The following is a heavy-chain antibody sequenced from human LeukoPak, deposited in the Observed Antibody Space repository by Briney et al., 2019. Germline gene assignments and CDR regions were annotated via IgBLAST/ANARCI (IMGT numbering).Heavy chain of an antibody. J-gene: IGHJ5*02. CDR3: ARDTPLRLENWFDP. CDR2: ISSNGGST. V-gene: IGHV3-64*01. Sequence: GGSLRLSCAASGFTFSSYAMHWVRQAPGKGLEYVSAISSNGGSTYYANSVKGRFTISRDNSKNTLYLQMGSLRAEDMAVYYCARDTPLRLENWFDPWGQGTQVTVSS. CDR1: GFTFSSYA. D-gene: IGHD1-1*01.